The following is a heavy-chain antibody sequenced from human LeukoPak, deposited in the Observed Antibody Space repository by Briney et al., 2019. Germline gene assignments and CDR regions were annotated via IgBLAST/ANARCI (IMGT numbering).Heavy chain of an antibody. CDR2: IIPIFGTA. CDR3: ARVGSGTIDY. J-gene: IGHJ4*02. CDR1: GGTFSSYA. D-gene: IGHD3-10*01. V-gene: IGHV1-69*06. Sequence: SVKVSCKASGGTFSSYAISWVRHGPGQGLEWMGGIIPIFGTANYAQKFQGRATITADKSTSTAYMELSSLRSEDTAVYYCARVGSGTIDYWGQGTLVTVSS.